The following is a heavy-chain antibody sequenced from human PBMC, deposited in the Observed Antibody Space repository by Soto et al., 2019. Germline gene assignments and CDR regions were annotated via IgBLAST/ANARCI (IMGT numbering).Heavy chain of an antibody. CDR2: ISTSGATR. CDR3: ARFCGSCFDY. V-gene: IGHV3-48*02. J-gene: IGHJ4*02. Sequence: EVQLVEAGGGLVQPGGSLRLSCVASGFTFSTDSMNWVRQAPGKGLEWVAHISTSGATRYYADSVKGRFTISRDNDKNSLNLQMDNLRNKDTAVYYCARFCGSCFDYRGQGTLVTVSS. CDR1: GFTFSTDS. D-gene: IGHD3-3*01.